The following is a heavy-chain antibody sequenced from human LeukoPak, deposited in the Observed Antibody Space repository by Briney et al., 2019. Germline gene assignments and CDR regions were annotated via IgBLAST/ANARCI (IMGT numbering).Heavy chain of an antibody. CDR3: AKGITLSFDYGPDY. D-gene: IGHD4-17*01. J-gene: IGHJ4*02. CDR1: GFTFSRYS. CDR2: VNSDGSGT. V-gene: IGHV3-74*01. Sequence: PGGSLRLSCAASGFTFSRYSMHWVRQAPGKGLVWVSHVNSDGSGTDYADSVKGRFTISRDNAKNSLYLQMNSLRAEDTALYYCAKGITLSFDYGPDYWGQGTLVTVSS.